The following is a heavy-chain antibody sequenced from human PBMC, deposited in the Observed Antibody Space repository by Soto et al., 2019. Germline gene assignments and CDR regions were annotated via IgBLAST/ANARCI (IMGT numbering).Heavy chain of an antibody. Sequence: PDRTLRRSCLASPFSFSSYAMNWLRHAPGKGRQWVSSTSGSGGSTYYADSVKGRFTISRYNTKNTLYLHMNSMRAEDTAAYYCADACPGVGEWRKRGYSYGIEVWAQATRVSASS. CDR3: ADACPGVGEWRKRGYSYGIEV. V-gene: IGHV3-23*01. J-gene: IGHJ6*02. D-gene: IGHD3-10*01. CDR2: TSGSGGST. CDR1: PFSFSSYA.